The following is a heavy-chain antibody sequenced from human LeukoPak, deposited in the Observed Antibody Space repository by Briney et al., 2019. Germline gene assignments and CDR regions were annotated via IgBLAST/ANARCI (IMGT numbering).Heavy chain of an antibody. V-gene: IGHV3-30*02. CDR1: KFRFSDYG. CDR3: AKDGVILAPGESWYMDV. CDR2: IRFDGTKT. D-gene: IGHD3-16*01. J-gene: IGHJ6*03. Sequence: GGSLRLSCSASKFRFSDYGMHWVRQAPGKGLEWVAFIRFDGTKTNYAGSVRGRFTISRDNSKNTLYLQMNSLRADDTAVFYCAKDGVILAPGESWYMDVWGSGTPVTVSS.